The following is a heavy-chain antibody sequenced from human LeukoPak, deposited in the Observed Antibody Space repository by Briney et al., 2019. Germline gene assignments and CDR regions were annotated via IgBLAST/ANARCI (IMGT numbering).Heavy chain of an antibody. Sequence: GGSLRLSCAASGFTFSYYWMNWVRQAPGKGLEWVANIKQDGSEKYYVDSVKGRFTISRDNARNSMYLQMSSLRADDTAVYYCARGLGKGAFDIWGQGTMVTVSS. V-gene: IGHV3-7*01. CDR2: IKQDGSEK. J-gene: IGHJ3*02. D-gene: IGHD1-26*01. CDR1: GFTFSYYW. CDR3: ARGLGKGAFDI.